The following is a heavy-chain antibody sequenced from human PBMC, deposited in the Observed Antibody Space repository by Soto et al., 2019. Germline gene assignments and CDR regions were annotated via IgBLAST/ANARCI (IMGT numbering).Heavy chain of an antibody. V-gene: IGHV5-51*01. CDR3: ARQGQTDYYYYGMDV. Sequence: GESLKISCKGSGYSFTSYWIGWVRQMPGKGLEWMGIIYPGDSDTRYSPSFQGQVTISADKSISTAYLQWSSLKASDTAMDYCARQGQTDYYYYGMDVWGQGTTVPVSS. D-gene: IGHD2-21*02. CDR1: GYSFTSYW. CDR2: IYPGDSDT. J-gene: IGHJ6*02.